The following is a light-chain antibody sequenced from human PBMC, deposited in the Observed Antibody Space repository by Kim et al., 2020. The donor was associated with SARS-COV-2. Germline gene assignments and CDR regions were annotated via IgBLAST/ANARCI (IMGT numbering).Light chain of an antibody. CDR3: QQYAYWRA. J-gene: IGKJ5*01. V-gene: IGKV3-15*01. CDR1: KGISSC. CDR2: GAS. Sequence: PRERATPSCRASKGISSCLAWYQQKPDQAPRVLIYGASARATGIPARFSGSGSGTEFTLTISNLQSEDFAVYYCQQYAYWRAFGQGTRLEIK.